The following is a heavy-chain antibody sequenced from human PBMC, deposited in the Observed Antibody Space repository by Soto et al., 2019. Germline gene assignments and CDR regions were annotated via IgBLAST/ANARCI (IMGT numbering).Heavy chain of an antibody. CDR1: GFTFSDYY. V-gene: IGHV3-11*01. CDR2: ISSSGSTI. CDR3: ARNESYYDFWSGPTGYGMDV. Sequence: PGGSLRLSCAASGFTFSDYYMSWIRQAPGKGLEWVSYISSSGSTIYYADSVKGRFTISRDNAKNSLYLQMNSLRAEDTAVYYCARNESYYDFWSGPTGYGMDVWGQGTTVTVSS. J-gene: IGHJ6*02. D-gene: IGHD3-3*01.